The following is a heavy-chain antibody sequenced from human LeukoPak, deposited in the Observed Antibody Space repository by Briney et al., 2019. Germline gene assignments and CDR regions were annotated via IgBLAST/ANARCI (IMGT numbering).Heavy chain of an antibody. CDR1: GYTLTELS. CDR3: ATGDGVVPAAMVGVDYYGMDV. Sequence: ASVKVPCKVSGYTLTELSMHWVRQAPGKGLEWMGGFDPEDGETIYAQKFQGRVTMTEDTSTDTAYMELSSLRSEDTAVYYCATGDGVVPAAMVGVDYYGMDVWSQGTTVTVSS. J-gene: IGHJ6*02. D-gene: IGHD2-2*01. V-gene: IGHV1-24*01. CDR2: FDPEDGET.